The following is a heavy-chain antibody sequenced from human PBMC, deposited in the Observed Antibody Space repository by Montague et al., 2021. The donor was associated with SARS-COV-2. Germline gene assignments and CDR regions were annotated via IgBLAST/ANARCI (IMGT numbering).Heavy chain of an antibody. V-gene: IGHV4-61*02. J-gene: IGHJ4*02. D-gene: IGHD4-11*01. Sequence: TLSLTCTVSGGSISSSSYYWNWIRQPAGKGLEWIGRIYTSGSTYYNPSLKSRVTISVDTSKNQFSMKMTSVTAADTAVYYCARGVDTGVVTVTGGFDSWGQGTLVTVSS. CDR1: GGSISSSSYY. CDR2: IYTSGST. CDR3: ARGVDTGVVTVTGGFDS.